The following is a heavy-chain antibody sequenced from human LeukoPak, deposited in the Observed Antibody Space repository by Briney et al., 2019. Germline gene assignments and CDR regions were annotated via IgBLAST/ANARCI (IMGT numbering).Heavy chain of an antibody. D-gene: IGHD3-10*01. J-gene: IGHJ4*02. Sequence: SETLSLTCTVSGGSISSYYWSWIRQPPGKGLEWIGYIYYSGSTNYNPSLRSRVTISVDTSKNQFSLKLSSVTAADTAVYNCARAGGSGTRLDYWGQGTLVTVSS. CDR2: IYYSGST. V-gene: IGHV4-59*12. CDR1: GGSISSYY. CDR3: ARAGGSGTRLDY.